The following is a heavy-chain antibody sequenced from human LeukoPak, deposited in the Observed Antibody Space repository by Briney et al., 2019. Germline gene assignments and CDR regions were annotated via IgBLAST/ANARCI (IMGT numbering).Heavy chain of an antibody. Sequence: PGRSLRLSCAASGLIFSTYSMNWVRQAPGKGLEWVSYISSSSSTIYYAGSVKGRFTISRDNAENSLYLQMNNLGAEDTAVYYCARDDHYNYYYMDVWGKGTTVTVSS. CDR3: ARDDHYNYYYMDV. CDR2: ISSSSSTI. CDR1: GLIFSTYS. V-gene: IGHV3-48*01. J-gene: IGHJ6*03.